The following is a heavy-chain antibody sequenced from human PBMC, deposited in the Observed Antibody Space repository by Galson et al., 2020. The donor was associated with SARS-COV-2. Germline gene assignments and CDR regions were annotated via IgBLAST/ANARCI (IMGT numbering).Heavy chain of an antibody. J-gene: IGHJ6*03. V-gene: IGHV1-18*01. CDR3: AREGSVVYYYYYYMDV. Sequence: ASVKVSCKASGYTFTSYGISWVRQAPGQGLEWMGWISAYNGNTNYAQKLQGRVTMTTDTSTSTAYMELRSLRSDDTAVYYCAREGSVVYYYYYYMDVLGKGTTVTSSS. CDR1: GYTFTSYG. CDR2: ISAYNGNT. D-gene: IGHD2-15*01.